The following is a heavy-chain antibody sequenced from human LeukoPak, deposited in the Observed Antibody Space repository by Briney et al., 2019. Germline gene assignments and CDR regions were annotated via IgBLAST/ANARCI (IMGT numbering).Heavy chain of an antibody. CDR1: GYTFIDYY. Sequence: ASVKVSCKASGYTFIDYYFDWVRQAPGQGPEWMGRINVKSGATDYAQKFQGRVTVTRDTSISTAYMELSSLRSDDTAVYYCARVGRESSTGWLDYWGQGTLVTVSS. CDR2: INVKSGAT. D-gene: IGHD6-19*01. J-gene: IGHJ4*02. V-gene: IGHV1-2*06. CDR3: ARVGRESSTGWLDY.